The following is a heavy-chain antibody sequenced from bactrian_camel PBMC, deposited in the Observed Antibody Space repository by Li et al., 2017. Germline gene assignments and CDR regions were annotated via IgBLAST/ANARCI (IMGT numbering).Heavy chain of an antibody. CDR1: GFTYSTYR. Sequence: VQLVESGGGSVQAGESLRLSCAISGFTYSTYRMGWFRQFSGKQYEGVAAIDSDGRTSYLDSLKGRFTISKDNAKNTLYLELNSLKTEDTAMYYCVPCHYSWSAFPFWGQGTQVTVS. D-gene: IGHD4*01. J-gene: IGHJ4*01. V-gene: IGHV3S26*01. CDR2: IDSDGRT. CDR3: VPCHYSWSAFPF.